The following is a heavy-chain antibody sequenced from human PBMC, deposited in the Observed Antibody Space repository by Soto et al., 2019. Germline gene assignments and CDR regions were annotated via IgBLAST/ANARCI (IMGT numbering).Heavy chain of an antibody. CDR1: GGSISSSSYY. CDR2: IYYSGST. V-gene: IGHV4-39*01. Sequence: SETLSLTCTVSGGSISSSSYYWGWIRQPPGKGLEWIGSIYYSGSTYYNPSLKSRVTISVDTSKNQFSLKLSSVTAADTAVYYCARHKKETPNEGGSYYMDVWGKGTTVTVSS. D-gene: IGHD1-1*01. CDR3: ARHKKETPNEGGSYYMDV. J-gene: IGHJ6*03.